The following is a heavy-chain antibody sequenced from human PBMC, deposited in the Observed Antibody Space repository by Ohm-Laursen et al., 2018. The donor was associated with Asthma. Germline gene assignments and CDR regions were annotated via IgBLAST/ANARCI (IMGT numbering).Heavy chain of an antibody. Sequence: SLRLPCTASGFTFSPYSMNWVRQAPGKGLEWVSYISKSTRTIKYADSVKGRFTISRDNAKNSLYLQMNSLRAEDTALYYCARIGPEWELPGREYSLHHWGEGTLVTVSS. CDR2: ISKSTRTI. V-gene: IGHV3-48*01. D-gene: IGHD1-26*01. J-gene: IGHJ1*01. CDR1: GFTFSPYS. CDR3: ARIGPEWELPGREYSLHH.